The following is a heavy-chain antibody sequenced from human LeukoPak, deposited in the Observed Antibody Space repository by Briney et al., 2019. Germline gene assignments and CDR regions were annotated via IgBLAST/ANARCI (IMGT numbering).Heavy chain of an antibody. D-gene: IGHD1-26*01. CDR2: IIPIFGTA. V-gene: IGHV1-69*13. Sequence: ASVKVSCKVSGYTLTELSMHWVRQAPGQGLEWMGGIIPIFGTANYAQKFQGRVTITADESTSTAYMELSSLRSEDTAVYYCARAPYSGSYHYFDYWGQGTLVTVSS. CDR1: GYTLTELS. J-gene: IGHJ4*02. CDR3: ARAPYSGSYHYFDY.